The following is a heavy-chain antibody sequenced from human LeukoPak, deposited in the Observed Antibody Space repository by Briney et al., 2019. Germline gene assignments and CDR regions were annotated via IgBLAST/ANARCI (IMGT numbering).Heavy chain of an antibody. D-gene: IGHD4-17*01. Sequence: PGGSLRLSCAVSGFTVSSNYMSWVRRAPGKGLEWDSVIYSGGSTYYADSVKGRFTISSDNSKNTLYLQMNSLRAEDTAVYYCARDRGDYNHYFDYWGQGTLVTVST. CDR3: ARDRGDYNHYFDY. V-gene: IGHV3-66*01. CDR2: IYSGGST. J-gene: IGHJ4*02. CDR1: GFTVSSNY.